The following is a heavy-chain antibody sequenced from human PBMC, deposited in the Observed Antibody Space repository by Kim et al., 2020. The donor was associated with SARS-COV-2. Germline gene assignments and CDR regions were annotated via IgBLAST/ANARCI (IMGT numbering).Heavy chain of an antibody. V-gene: IGHV1-3*01. CDR3: ARDGGGYCSSTSCYRWAVANMGV. CDR1: GYTFTSYA. CDR2: INAGNGNT. Sequence: ASVKVSCKASGYTFTSYAMHWVRQAPGQRLEWMGWINAGNGNTKYSLKFQGRVTITRDTSASTAYIELSSLRSEDTAVYYCARDGGGYCSSTSCYRWAVANMGVWGQGTTVTVSS. J-gene: IGHJ6*02. D-gene: IGHD2-2*02.